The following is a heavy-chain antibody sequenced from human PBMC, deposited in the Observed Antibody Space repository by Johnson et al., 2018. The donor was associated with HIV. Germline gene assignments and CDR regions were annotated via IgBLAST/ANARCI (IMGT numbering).Heavy chain of an antibody. V-gene: IGHV3-30*04. CDR1: GFTFSSYA. J-gene: IGHJ3*02. CDR2: ISYDGSNK. D-gene: IGHD3-3*01. Sequence: VQLVESGGGVVQPGRSLRLSCAASGFTFSSYAMHWVRQAPGKGLEWVAVISYDGSNKYYANSVKGRFTISRDNAKNSLFLQMNSLRAEDTALYYCAKDVKEWSPAFDIWGQGTLVTVSS. CDR3: AKDVKEWSPAFDI.